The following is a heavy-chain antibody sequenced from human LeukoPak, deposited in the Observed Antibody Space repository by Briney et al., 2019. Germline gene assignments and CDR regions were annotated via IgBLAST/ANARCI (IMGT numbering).Heavy chain of an antibody. D-gene: IGHD3-22*01. V-gene: IGHV3-21*01. Sequence: GGSLRLSCAASGFTFSSYSMNWVRQAPGKGLECVLSISSSSSYIYYADSGKGRFTISRDNAKNSLYLQMNSLRAEDPAVYYCARGYYYDSSGYLYHWGQGTLVTVSS. CDR2: ISSSSSYI. CDR3: ARGYYYDSSGYLYH. J-gene: IGHJ5*02. CDR1: GFTFSSYS.